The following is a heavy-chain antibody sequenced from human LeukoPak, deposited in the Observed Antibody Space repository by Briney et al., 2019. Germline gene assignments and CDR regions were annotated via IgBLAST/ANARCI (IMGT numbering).Heavy chain of an antibody. Sequence: GRSPRLSCAASGFTFSSYGMHWVRQAPGKGLEWVAVISYDGSNKYYADSVKGRFTISRDNSKNTLYLQMNSLRAEDTAVYYCAKDLDYYGSGRILPHYWGQGTLVTVSS. J-gene: IGHJ4*02. CDR2: ISYDGSNK. D-gene: IGHD3-10*01. CDR3: AKDLDYYGSGRILPHY. V-gene: IGHV3-30*18. CDR1: GFTFSSYG.